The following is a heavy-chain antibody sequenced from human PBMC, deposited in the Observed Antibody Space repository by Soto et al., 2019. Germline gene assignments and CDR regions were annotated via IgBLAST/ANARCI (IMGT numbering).Heavy chain of an antibody. CDR1: GYTFTSSG. J-gene: IGHJ3*02. Sequence: QVKLVQSGAEVKKPGASVKVSCKASGYTFTSSGMSWVRQAPGQGLEWMGWISAHTGSSEYAQRFQGRVTMTTDRSTRTACMEPRRLRSVYSTVYYCARAYLCLGNASRGYSLDAFDISGTGT. CDR2: ISAHTGSS. CDR3: ARAYLCLGNASRGYSLDAFDI. V-gene: IGHV1-18*01. D-gene: IGHD3-22*01.